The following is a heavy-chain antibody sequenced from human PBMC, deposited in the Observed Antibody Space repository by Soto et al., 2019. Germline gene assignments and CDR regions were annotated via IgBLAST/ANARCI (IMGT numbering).Heavy chain of an antibody. CDR2: ISYDGSNK. J-gene: IGHJ6*02. Sequence: PGGSLRLSCAASGFTFSSYGMHWVRQAPGKGLEWVAVISYDGSNKYYADSVKGRFTISRDNSKNTLYLQMNSLRAEDTAVYYCAKGDTAMIDYYYYGMDVWGQGTTVTAP. V-gene: IGHV3-30*18. CDR1: GFTFSSYG. D-gene: IGHD5-18*01. CDR3: AKGDTAMIDYYYYGMDV.